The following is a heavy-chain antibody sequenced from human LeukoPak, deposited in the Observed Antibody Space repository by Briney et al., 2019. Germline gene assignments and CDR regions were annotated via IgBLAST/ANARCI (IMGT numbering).Heavy chain of an antibody. CDR2: VWYDGSKE. CDR1: GFTFSSNG. D-gene: IGHD6-13*01. J-gene: IGHJ4*02. Sequence: GGSLRLSCAASGFTFSSNGINWVRQAPGKGLEWVAIVWYDGSKEYYADSVKGRFTISRDNSKNTPYLQMNSLRAEDTAVYYCAKGSLGSWYYFDYWGQGTLVTVSS. V-gene: IGHV3-33*06. CDR3: AKGSLGSWYYFDY.